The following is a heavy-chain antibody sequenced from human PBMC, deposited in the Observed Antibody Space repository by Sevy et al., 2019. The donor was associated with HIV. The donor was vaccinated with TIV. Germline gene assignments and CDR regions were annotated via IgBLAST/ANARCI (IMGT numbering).Heavy chain of an antibody. CDR3: ARQGGLVDRAFDY. D-gene: IGHD3-10*01. V-gene: IGHV4-39*01. Sequence: SDTLSLTCTVSGVSISSSSYDWGWIRQPPGKGLEWIASFFVTGSTYYNPSLKSRVTISVDTSNNQFSLKLNSVTAADTALYYCARQGGLVDRAFDYWGQGTLVTVSS. CDR2: FFVTGST. CDR1: GVSISSSSYD. J-gene: IGHJ4*02.